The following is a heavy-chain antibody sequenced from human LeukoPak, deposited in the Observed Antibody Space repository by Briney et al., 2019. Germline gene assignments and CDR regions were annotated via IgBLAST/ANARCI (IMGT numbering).Heavy chain of an antibody. J-gene: IGHJ5*02. CDR1: GFTFSSYG. CDR2: IRYDGSNK. Sequence: GGSLRLSCAASGFTFSSYGMHWVRQAPGKGLEWVAFIRYDGSNKYYADSVKGRFTISRDNSKNTLYLQMNSLRAEDTAVYYCARDLYSSSSNWFDPWGQGTLVTVSS. CDR3: ARDLYSSSSNWFDP. D-gene: IGHD6-6*01. V-gene: IGHV3-30*02.